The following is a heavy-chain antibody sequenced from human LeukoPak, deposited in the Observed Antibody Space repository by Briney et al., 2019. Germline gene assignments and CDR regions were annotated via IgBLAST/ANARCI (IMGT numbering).Heavy chain of an antibody. CDR1: GYTFTSYG. V-gene: IGHV1-2*02. Sequence: ASVKVSCKASGYTFTSYGISWVRQAPGQGLEWMGWINPNSGGTNYAQKFQGRVTMTRDSSISTAYMELSRLRSDDTAVYYCARAGTVTTRGGRGSWFDPWGQGTLVTVSS. CDR2: INPNSGGT. D-gene: IGHD4-11*01. J-gene: IGHJ5*02. CDR3: ARAGTVTTRGGRGSWFDP.